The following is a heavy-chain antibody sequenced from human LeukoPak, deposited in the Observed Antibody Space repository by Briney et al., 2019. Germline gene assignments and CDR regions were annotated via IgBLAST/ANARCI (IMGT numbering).Heavy chain of an antibody. CDR3: ARDPHHTGYGYFDY. CDR2: ISDTGYYI. J-gene: IGHJ4*02. V-gene: IGHV3-21*01. Sequence: GGSLRLSCAASRFTFSRYSMNWVRQAPGKGLEWVSSISDTGYYIYYADSVKGRFTISRDNSKNTLYLQMNSLRVDDTAVYYCARDPHHTGYGYFDYWGQGTLVTVSS. CDR1: RFTFSRYS. D-gene: IGHD5-18*01.